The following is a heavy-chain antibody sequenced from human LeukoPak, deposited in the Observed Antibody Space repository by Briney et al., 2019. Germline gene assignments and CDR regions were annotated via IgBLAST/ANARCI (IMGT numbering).Heavy chain of an antibody. CDR3: ARDLTVGPMTVYFDY. J-gene: IGHJ4*02. Sequence: PGGSLRLSCEASGFTFSTFAMIWVRQPPGKGLEWVSSIFPSGGGIYYADSVRGRFTISRDNSKSTLSLHMNSLRAEDADVFCCARDLTVGPMTVYFDYWGQGTLVTVSS. CDR1: GFTFSTFA. V-gene: IGHV3-23*01. D-gene: IGHD1-26*01. CDR2: IFPSGGGI.